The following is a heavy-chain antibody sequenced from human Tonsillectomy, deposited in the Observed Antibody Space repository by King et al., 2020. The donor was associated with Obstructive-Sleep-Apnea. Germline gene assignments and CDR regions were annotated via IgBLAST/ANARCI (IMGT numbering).Heavy chain of an antibody. J-gene: IGHJ4*02. Sequence: VQLVESGGGVVQPGRSLRLSCVASGFTFRDYGMHWVRQAPGKGLEWLAMLYYDGSNKDYADSVKGRYTISRDNSKNTLYLQMNSLRVEDTALYFCVGYYFDYWGQGTLVTVSS. V-gene: IGHV3-33*03. CDR2: LYYDGSNK. CDR3: VGYYFDY. D-gene: IGHD6-25*01. CDR1: GFTFRDYG.